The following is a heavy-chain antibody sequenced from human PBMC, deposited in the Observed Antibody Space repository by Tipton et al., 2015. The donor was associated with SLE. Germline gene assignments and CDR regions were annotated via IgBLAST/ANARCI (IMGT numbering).Heavy chain of an antibody. CDR2: IYHSGST. CDR3: ARVNSSSQVPSYYFYGLDV. J-gene: IGHJ6*02. D-gene: IGHD6-13*01. Sequence: TLSLTCTVSGVSISSSSFYWGWIRQPPGKGLEWIGEIYHSGSTNYSPSLKSRLTISVDKSKNQFSLKLSSVTAADTAVYYCARVNSSSQVPSYYFYGLDVWGQGTTVTVSS. CDR1: GVSISSSSFY. V-gene: IGHV4-39*07.